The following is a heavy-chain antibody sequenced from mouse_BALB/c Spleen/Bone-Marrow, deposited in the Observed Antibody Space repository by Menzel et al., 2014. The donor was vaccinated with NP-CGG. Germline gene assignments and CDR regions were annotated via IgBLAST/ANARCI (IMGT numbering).Heavy chain of an antibody. Sequence: QLKDSGPELVKPGASVEMSCKASGYTFTRYVMYWVKQKPGQGLEWIGYINPYNDGTKYNEKFKGKATLTSDKSSSTAYMELSSLTSEDSAVYYGARSLLRADYWGQGTSVTVSS. CDR1: GYTFTRYV. CDR3: ARSLLRADY. V-gene: IGHV1-14*01. J-gene: IGHJ4*01. D-gene: IGHD1-1*01. CDR2: INPYNDGT.